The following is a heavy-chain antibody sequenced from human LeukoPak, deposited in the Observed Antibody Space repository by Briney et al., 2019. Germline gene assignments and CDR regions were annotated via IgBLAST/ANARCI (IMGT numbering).Heavy chain of an antibody. V-gene: IGHV3-48*03. CDR1: GFTFSSYE. D-gene: IGHD5-24*01. CDR2: ISSSGSFI. CDR3: ARDYKYAFDN. J-gene: IGHJ4*02. Sequence: GGSLRLSCAASGFTFSSYEMNWVRQAPGKGLEWVSYISSSGSFIHYADSVKGRFTISRDNTKNSLYLQMNSLRAEDTAVYYCARDYKYAFDNWGQGTLVTVSS.